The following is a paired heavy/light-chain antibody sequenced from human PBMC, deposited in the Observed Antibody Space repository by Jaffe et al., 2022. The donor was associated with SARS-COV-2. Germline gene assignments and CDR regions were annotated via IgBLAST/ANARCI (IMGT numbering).Heavy chain of an antibody. CDR1: GGSISSYY. D-gene: IGHD3-10*01. CDR2: IYTSGST. V-gene: IGHV4-4*07. Sequence: QVQLQESGPGLVKPSETLSLTCTVSGGSISSYYWSWIRQPAGKGLEWIGRIYTSGSTNYNPSLKSRVTMSVDTSRNQFSLRLTSVTAADTAVYYCARDPNYYGSGSYFGGMDVWGQGTTVTVSS. J-gene: IGHJ6*02. CDR3: ARDPNYYGSGSYFGGMDV.
Light chain of an antibody. Sequence: DIQMTQSPSSLSASVGDRVTITCRASQSISSYLNWYQQKPGRAPKLLIYAASSLQSGVPSRFSGSGSGTDFTLTISSLQPEDFATFYCQQSYSTPPTFGQGTKLEIK. V-gene: IGKV1-39*01. CDR2: AAS. CDR3: QQSYSTPPT. CDR1: QSISSY. J-gene: IGKJ2*01.